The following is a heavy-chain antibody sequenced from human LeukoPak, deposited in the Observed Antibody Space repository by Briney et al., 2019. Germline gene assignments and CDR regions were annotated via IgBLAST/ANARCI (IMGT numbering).Heavy chain of an antibody. Sequence: PGGSLRLSCAASGFTFSLHYMVWARQTPGKGLEWVANIKEDGTDTFYVDSVKGRFTISRDNAKNSVYLQMNSLRAEDTAVYYCARHRYFYFDLWGQGTLVTVSS. D-gene: IGHD1-1*01. CDR3: ARHRYFYFDL. CDR1: GFTFSLHY. J-gene: IGHJ4*02. CDR2: IKEDGTDT. V-gene: IGHV3-7*01.